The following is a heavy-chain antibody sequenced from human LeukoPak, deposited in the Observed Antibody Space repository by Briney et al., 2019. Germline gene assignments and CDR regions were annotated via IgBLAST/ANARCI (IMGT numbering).Heavy chain of an antibody. Sequence: GASVKVSCKASGYTFTSYDINWVRQATGQGLEWMGWMNSNSGNPGYAQKFQGRVTMTRNTSISTAYMELSSLRSEDTAVYYCARARAVMVYATWVHWFDPWGQGTLVTVSS. D-gene: IGHD2-8*01. CDR3: ARARAVMVYATWVHWFDP. CDR2: MNSNSGNP. V-gene: IGHV1-8*01. CDR1: GYTFTSYD. J-gene: IGHJ5*02.